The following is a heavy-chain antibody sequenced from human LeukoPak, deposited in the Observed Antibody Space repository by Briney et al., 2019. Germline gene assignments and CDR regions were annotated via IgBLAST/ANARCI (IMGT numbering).Heavy chain of an antibody. CDR2: LSSRGSTI. D-gene: IGHD4-17*01. V-gene: IGHV3-11*04. CDR3: AREQPVTSSDY. CDR1: GFTFSEYY. J-gene: IGHJ4*02. Sequence: PGGTLRLSCAASGFTFSEYYMSWIRQAPGKGLEGGTYLSSRGSTIYYADAVRDRLHIHRDIDKHCLYLQEQSLRAEDTAVYYCAREQPVTSSDYWGQGALVTVSS.